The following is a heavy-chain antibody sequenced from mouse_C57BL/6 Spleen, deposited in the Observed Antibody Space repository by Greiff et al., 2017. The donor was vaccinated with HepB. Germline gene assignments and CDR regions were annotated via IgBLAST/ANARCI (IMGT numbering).Heavy chain of an antibody. J-gene: IGHJ2*01. V-gene: IGHV1-54*01. Sequence: QVQLQQSGAELVRPGTSVKVSCKASGYAFTNYLIEWVKQRPGQGLEWIGVINPGSGGTNYNEKFKGKATLTADKSSSTAYMQLSSLTSEDSAVYFCARSELTGTDYWGQGTTLTVSS. D-gene: IGHD4-1*01. CDR1: GYAFTNYL. CDR3: ARSELTGTDY. CDR2: INPGSGGT.